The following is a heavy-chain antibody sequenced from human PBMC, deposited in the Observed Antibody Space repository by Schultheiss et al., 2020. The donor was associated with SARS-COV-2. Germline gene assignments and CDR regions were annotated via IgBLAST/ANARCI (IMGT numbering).Heavy chain of an antibody. CDR2: ISSSGSTI. CDR3: ARSSIIAAAGYFDY. D-gene: IGHD6-13*01. V-gene: IGHV3-11*04. J-gene: IGHJ4*02. CDR1: GFTFSDYY. Sequence: GGSLRLSCAASGFTFSDYYMSWIRQAPGKGLEWVSYISSSGSTIYYADSVKGRFTISRDNSKNTLYLQMNSLRAEDTAVYYCARSSIIAAAGYFDYWGQGTLVTVSS.